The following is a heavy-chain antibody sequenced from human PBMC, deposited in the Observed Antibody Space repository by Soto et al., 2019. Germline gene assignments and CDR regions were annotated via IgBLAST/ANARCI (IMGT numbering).Heavy chain of an antibody. V-gene: IGHV1-69*06. CDR3: ARYPNSLNNWFDP. J-gene: IGHJ5*02. Sequence: QIQLVQSATEVKKPGSSVSISCKASGGTFSNYAISWVRQAPGQGLEWRGGITPSFDTTTYAPRFQDRLTITADTSTSTVYMKLSGLRSDDTATYFCARYPNSLNNWFDPWGQGTLVTVSS. CDR2: ITPSFDTT. CDR1: GGTFSNYA. D-gene: IGHD3-9*01.